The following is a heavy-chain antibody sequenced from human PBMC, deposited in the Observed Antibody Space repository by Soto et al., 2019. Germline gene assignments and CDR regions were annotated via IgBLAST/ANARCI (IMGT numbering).Heavy chain of an antibody. CDR1: GFTCNSYA. J-gene: IGHJ6*04. CDR3: AKKVGPPGYSYGFYGMDV. Sequence: EVQVLESGGGLVQPGGSLRLSCAASGFTCNSYAMTWVRQAPGKGLEWVSAMSVSGSTHYAASVKGRFTISRDNSKNTLYLQMNSLRAEDTAIYYCAKKVGPPGYSYGFYGMDVRGKGNTVTVSS. CDR2: MSVSGST. D-gene: IGHD5-18*01. V-gene: IGHV3-23*01.